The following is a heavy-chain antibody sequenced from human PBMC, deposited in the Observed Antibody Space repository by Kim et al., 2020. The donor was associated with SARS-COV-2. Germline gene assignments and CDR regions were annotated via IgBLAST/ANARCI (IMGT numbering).Heavy chain of an antibody. CDR3: APVPDSSGYND. CDR2: IVVGNGNT. CDR1: GFTFTTSS. D-gene: IGHD3-22*01. V-gene: IGHV1-58*02. Sequence: SVKVSCKASGFTFTTSSIQWVRQARGQRLEWMGWIVVGNGNTRYTAKFQERVTITRDMSTSTVYMELSSLRSEDTAVYFCAPVPDSSGYNDWGQGTLVTVSS. J-gene: IGHJ4*02.